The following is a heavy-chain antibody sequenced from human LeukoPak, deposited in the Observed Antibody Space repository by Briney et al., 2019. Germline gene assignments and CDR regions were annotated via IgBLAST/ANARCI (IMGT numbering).Heavy chain of an antibody. Sequence: ASVKVSCKASGYAFTSYGISWVRQAPGQGLEWMGWISAYNGNTNYAQKLQGRVTMTTDTSTSTAYMELRSLRSDDTAVYYCARDQGFETSIAARGDYWGQGTLVTVSS. CDR1: GYAFTSYG. V-gene: IGHV1-18*01. D-gene: IGHD6-6*01. CDR2: ISAYNGNT. J-gene: IGHJ4*02. CDR3: ARDQGFETSIAARGDY.